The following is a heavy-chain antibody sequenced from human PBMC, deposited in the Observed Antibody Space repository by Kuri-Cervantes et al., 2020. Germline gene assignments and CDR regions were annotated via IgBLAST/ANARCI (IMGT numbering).Heavy chain of an antibody. V-gene: IGHV1-8*02. CDR2: INPNSGNT. Sequence: ASVKVSCKASGYTFTGYYMHWVRQAPGQGLEWMGWINPNSGNTGYAQKFQGRVTMTRNTSISTAYMELSSLRSEDTAVYYCARAGSMVRGDDWFDPWGQGTLVTVSS. CDR1: GYTFTGYY. J-gene: IGHJ5*02. D-gene: IGHD3-10*01. CDR3: ARAGSMVRGDDWFDP.